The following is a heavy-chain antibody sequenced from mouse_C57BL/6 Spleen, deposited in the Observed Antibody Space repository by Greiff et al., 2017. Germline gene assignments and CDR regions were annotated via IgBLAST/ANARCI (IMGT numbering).Heavy chain of an antibody. CDR3: ARRDYGSEGFAY. CDR1: GYTFTDYY. CDR2: ITPNNGGT. V-gene: IGHV1-26*01. Sequence: VQLPHSGPELVKPGASVKISCKASGYTFTDYYLNWVKHSHGKRLEWIGDITPNNGGTSYNQKFKGKATLTVDKSSRTAYMELRSLTSEDSAVYYGARRDYGSEGFAYWGQGTLVTVSA. J-gene: IGHJ3*01. D-gene: IGHD1-1*01.